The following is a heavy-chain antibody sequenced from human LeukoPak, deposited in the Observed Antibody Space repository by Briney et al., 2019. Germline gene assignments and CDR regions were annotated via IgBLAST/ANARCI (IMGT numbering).Heavy chain of an antibody. D-gene: IGHD6-13*01. CDR2: ISYDGSNK. J-gene: IGHJ1*01. V-gene: IGHV3-30*01. Sequence: GGSLRLSCAASGFTFSSYAMHWVRQAPGKGLEWVAVISYDGSNKYYADSVKGRFTISRDNSKNTLYLQMNSLRAGDTAVYYCARGAAAGPALLQHWGQGTLVTVSS. CDR1: GFTFSSYA. CDR3: ARGAAAGPALLQH.